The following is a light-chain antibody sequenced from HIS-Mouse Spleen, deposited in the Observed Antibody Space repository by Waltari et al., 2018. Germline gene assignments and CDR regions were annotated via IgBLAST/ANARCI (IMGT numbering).Light chain of an antibody. CDR2: DVS. J-gene: IGLJ3*02. CDR1: SSDVGGYND. CDR3: SSYTSSSTWV. Sequence: QSALTQPASVSGSPGQSITISCTGTSSDVGGYNDVSWYQQHPGKAPKLVIYDVSNRPSGVSNLFSGSKTGKPASLTISGLQAEDEADYYCSSYTSSSTWVFGGGTKLTVL. V-gene: IGLV2-14*03.